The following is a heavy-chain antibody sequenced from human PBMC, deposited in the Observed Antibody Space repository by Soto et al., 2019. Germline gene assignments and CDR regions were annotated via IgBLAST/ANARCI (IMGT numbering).Heavy chain of an antibody. CDR3: ARGIFYALDI. Sequence: PAETLSLTCAVSGVSLSNPNWWAWVRQAPGKGLEWIGEIDQSGSTNYNPTLNSRVTISLDRSKNQFSLKLSSVAAADTAVYYCARGIFYALDIWGQGTMVT. J-gene: IGHJ3*02. CDR1: GVSLSNPNW. V-gene: IGHV4-4*02. CDR2: IDQSGST. D-gene: IGHD3-9*01.